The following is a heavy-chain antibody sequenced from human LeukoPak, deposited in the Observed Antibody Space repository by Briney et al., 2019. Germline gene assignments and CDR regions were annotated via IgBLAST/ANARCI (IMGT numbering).Heavy chain of an antibody. J-gene: IGHJ4*02. CDR2: IIPIFGTA. CDR3: AITYYYDSSGYFFDY. Sequence: SVKVSCKASGYTFTGYYMHWVRQAPGQGLEWMGGIIPIFGTANYAQKFQGRVTITADESTSTAYMELSSLRSEDTAVYYCAITYYYDSSGYFFDYWGQGTLVTVSS. V-gene: IGHV1-69*13. CDR1: GYTFTGYY. D-gene: IGHD3-22*01.